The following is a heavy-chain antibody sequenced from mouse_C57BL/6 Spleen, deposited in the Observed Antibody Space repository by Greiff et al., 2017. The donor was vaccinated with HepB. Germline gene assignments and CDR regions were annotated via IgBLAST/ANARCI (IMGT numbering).Heavy chain of an antibody. CDR1: GYTFTSYW. CDR3: ARDYYGSSSYWYIDD. Sequence: VQLQQPGAELVRPGSSVKLSCKASGYTFTSYWMHWVKQRPIQGLEWIGNIDPSDSETHYNQKFKDKATLTVDKSSSTAYMQLSSMTSEDSAVYYCARDYYGSSSYWYIDDWGTGTTVTVSS. CDR2: IDPSDSET. V-gene: IGHV1-52*01. D-gene: IGHD1-1*01. J-gene: IGHJ1*03.